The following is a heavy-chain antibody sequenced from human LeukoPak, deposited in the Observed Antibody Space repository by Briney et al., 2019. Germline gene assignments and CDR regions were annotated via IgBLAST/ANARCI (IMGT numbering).Heavy chain of an antibody. CDR1: GFTFSDYY. CDR3: ARDVNTAMVPLAFDI. D-gene: IGHD5-18*01. J-gene: IGHJ3*02. CDR2: ISSSGSTI. V-gene: IGHV3-11*04. Sequence: PGGSLRLSCAASGFTFSDYYMSWIRQAPGKGLEWVSYISSSGSTIYYADSVKGRFTISRDNAKNSLYLQMNSLRAEDTAVYYCARDVNTAMVPLAFDIWGQGTMVTVSS.